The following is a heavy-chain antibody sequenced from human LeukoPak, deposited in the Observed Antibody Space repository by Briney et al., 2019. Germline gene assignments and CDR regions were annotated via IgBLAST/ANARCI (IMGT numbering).Heavy chain of an antibody. V-gene: IGHV3-48*01. J-gene: IGHJ4*02. D-gene: IGHD3-10*01. CDR2: INHNGEAI. CDR3: ASTGVPGSEYYFDY. Sequence: PGGSLRLSCAASGFPFSSYVMSWVRQAPGKGLEWISYINHNGEAIYYPDFVKGRFTISRDNAKNSLYLQMNSLRAEDTAVYYCASTGVPGSEYYFDYWGQGTLVTVSS. CDR1: GFPFSSYV.